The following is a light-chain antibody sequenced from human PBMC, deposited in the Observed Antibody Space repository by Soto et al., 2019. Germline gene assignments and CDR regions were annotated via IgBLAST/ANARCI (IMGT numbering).Light chain of an antibody. V-gene: IGKV3-15*01. CDR3: QQFNRWPAT. CDR2: DGY. Sequence: EIVLTQSPGTLSLSSGGRAPLSFRARQSVSSYLARYPQKPGQAPRLLIVDGYTRATGIPDRFSGSGFGTEFTLTISSLQSDDFAVYYCQQFNRWPATFGQGTKV. CDR1: QSVSSY. J-gene: IGKJ1*01.